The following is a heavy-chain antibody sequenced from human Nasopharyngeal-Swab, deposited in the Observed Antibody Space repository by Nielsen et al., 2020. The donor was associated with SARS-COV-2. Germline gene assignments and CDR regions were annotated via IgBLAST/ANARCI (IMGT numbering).Heavy chain of an antibody. CDR2: MNPNSGGT. V-gene: IGHV1-2*02. CDR1: GYTFTSYD. Sequence: ASVKVSCKASGYTFTSYDINWVRQATGQGLEWMGWMNPNSGGTNYAQKFQGRVTMTRDTSISTAYMELSRLRSDDTAVYYCARDNRQWLVRGWFDPWGQGTLVTVSS. CDR3: ARDNRQWLVRGWFDP. D-gene: IGHD6-19*01. J-gene: IGHJ5*02.